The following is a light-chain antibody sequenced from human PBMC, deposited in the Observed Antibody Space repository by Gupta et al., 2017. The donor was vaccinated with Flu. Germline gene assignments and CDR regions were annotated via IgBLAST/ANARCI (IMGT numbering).Light chain of an antibody. J-gene: IGKJ4*01. V-gene: IGKV2-28*01. Sequence: DIVMTQSPLSLPVTPGEPASISCRSSQSLLHINGYNYLDWYLQKPGQSPQLLIYLGSNRASGVPDRFSGSGSGTDFTLNISRVEAEDVGVYHCMQALQTPLTFGGGTKVDIK. CDR2: LGS. CDR1: QSLLHINGYNY. CDR3: MQALQTPLT.